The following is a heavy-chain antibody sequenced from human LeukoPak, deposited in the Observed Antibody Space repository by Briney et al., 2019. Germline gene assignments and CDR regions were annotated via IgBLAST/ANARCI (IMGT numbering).Heavy chain of an antibody. CDR1: DGSISSGNYY. V-gene: IGHV4-30-2*01. CDR3: ARFPYFEGFDY. D-gene: IGHD3-9*01. Sequence: SETLSLTCTVSDGSISSGNYYWSWIRHPPGKGLEWIGYIYHSGTTYYNPSLKSRVTISVDRSKNQFSLKLRSVTAADTGVYFCARFPYFEGFDYWGPGTQVIVSS. CDR2: IYHSGTT. J-gene: IGHJ4*02.